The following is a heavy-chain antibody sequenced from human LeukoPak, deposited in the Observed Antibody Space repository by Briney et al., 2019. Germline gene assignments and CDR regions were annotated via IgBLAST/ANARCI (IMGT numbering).Heavy chain of an antibody. CDR1: GFTFSSYG. Sequence: PGGSLRLSCAASGFTFSSYGMIWVRQAPGKGLEWVSAISGSGASTYYADSVKGRFTISRNNSKNTVYLQMNSLRAEDTAVYYCAKGPRSVGATSALDCWGQGTLVTVSS. CDR3: AKGPRSVGATSALDC. D-gene: IGHD1-26*01. CDR2: ISGSGAST. V-gene: IGHV3-23*01. J-gene: IGHJ4*02.